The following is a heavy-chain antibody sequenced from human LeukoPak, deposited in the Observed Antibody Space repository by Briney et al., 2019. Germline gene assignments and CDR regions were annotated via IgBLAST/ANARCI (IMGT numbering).Heavy chain of an antibody. CDR1: GGSISSSSYY. J-gene: IGHJ4*02. CDR2: IYYSGST. V-gene: IGHV4-39*01. Sequence: KPSETLSLTCTVSGGSISSSSYYWGWIRKPPGKGLEWIGSIYYSGSTYYNPSLKSRVTISVDTSKNQFSLKLSSVTAADTAMYYCARYSGSYLYYFDYWGQGTLVTVSS. D-gene: IGHD1-26*01. CDR3: ARYSGSYLYYFDY.